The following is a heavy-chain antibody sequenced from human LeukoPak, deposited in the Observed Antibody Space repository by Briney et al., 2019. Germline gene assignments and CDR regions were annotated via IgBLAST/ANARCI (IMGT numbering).Heavy chain of an antibody. D-gene: IGHD6-19*01. CDR1: GYTFTSYG. J-gene: IGHJ4*02. V-gene: IGHV1-18*01. CDR3: ARDLTMGYSSGRYSWGTGSSNDY. Sequence: ASVRVSCKASGYTFTSYGISWVRQAPGKGLEWMGWISGYNGNTNYAQKLQGRVTMTTDTSTSTVYMELRSLRSDDTAVYYCARDLTMGYSSGRYSWGTGSSNDYWGQGTLVTVSS. CDR2: ISGYNGNT.